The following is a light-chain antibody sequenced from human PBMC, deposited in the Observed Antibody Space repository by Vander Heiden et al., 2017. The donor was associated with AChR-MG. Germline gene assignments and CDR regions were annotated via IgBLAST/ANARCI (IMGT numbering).Light chain of an antibody. J-gene: IGLJ3*02. CDR3: QAWDSGTVV. V-gene: IGLV3-1*01. CDR1: KVGDRY. Sequence: SYELTQPPSVSVSPGQTATITCSGDKVGDRYGCWYQHKPGQSPILVIYQDTTRPSGIPERFSGSSSGNTATLTISGTQALDEADYYCQAWDSGTVVFGGGTKLTVL. CDR2: QDT.